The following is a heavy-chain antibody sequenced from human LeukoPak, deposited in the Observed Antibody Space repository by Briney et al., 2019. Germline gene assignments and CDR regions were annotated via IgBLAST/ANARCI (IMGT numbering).Heavy chain of an antibody. Sequence: AGGSLRLSCAASGFTFSSYEMNWVRQAPGKGLQWVSVIYSGGTTYYADSVKGRFTISRDNSKNTLYLQMNSLRAEDTAVYYCARALLVRNGYNYSPNYFDYWGQGTLVTVSS. J-gene: IGHJ4*02. D-gene: IGHD5-24*01. CDR3: ARALLVRNGYNYSPNYFDY. V-gene: IGHV3-53*01. CDR1: GFTFSSYE. CDR2: IYSGGTT.